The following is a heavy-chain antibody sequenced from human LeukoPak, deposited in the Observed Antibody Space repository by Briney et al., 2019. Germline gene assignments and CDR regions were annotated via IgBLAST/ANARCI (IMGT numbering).Heavy chain of an antibody. CDR3: AGDPSPPSYGSPIFDY. D-gene: IGHD5-18*01. Sequence: SVKVSCKASGGTFSSYAISWVRQAPGQGLESMGGIIPIFGTANYAQKFQGRVTITTDESTSTAYMELSSLRSEDTAVYHCAGDPSPPSYGSPIFDYWGQGTLVTVSS. CDR2: IIPIFGTA. V-gene: IGHV1-69*05. CDR1: GGTFSSYA. J-gene: IGHJ4*02.